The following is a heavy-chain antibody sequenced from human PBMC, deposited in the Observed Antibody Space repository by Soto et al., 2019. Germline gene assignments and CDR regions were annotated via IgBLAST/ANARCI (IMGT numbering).Heavy chain of an antibody. CDR1: GGIFGSHG. V-gene: IGHV1-69*01. CDR3: VRDRRIYYSDPHDEFVASDYEV. J-gene: IGHJ3*01. CDR2: FIPIFRTL. D-gene: IGHD3-22*01. Sequence: QVQFIQSEAEVKKPGSSVRVSCTASGGIFGSHGFSWVRQAPGPRPEWVGGFIPIFRTLTYTEKFQARVRVAAEESTNTVYFDLSSLTSEDTAVYYCVRDRRIYYSDPHDEFVASDYEVWGQGTMVSVSS.